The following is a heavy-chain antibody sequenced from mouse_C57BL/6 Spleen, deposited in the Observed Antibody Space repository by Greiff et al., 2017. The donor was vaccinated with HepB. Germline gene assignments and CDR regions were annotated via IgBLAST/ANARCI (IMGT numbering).Heavy chain of an antibody. J-gene: IGHJ3*01. CDR2: ISDGGSYT. CDR3: ARDSPDSWFAY. Sequence: VQLKQSGGGLVKPGGSLKLSCAASGFTFSSYAMSWVRQTPEKRLEWVATISDGGSYTYYPDNVKGRFTISRDNAKNNLYLQMSHLKSEDTAMYYCARDSPDSWFAYWGQGTLVTVSA. CDR1: GFTFSSYA. V-gene: IGHV5-4*01. D-gene: IGHD3-3*01.